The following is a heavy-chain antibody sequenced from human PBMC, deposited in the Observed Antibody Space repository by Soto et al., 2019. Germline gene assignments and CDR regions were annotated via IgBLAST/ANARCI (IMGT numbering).Heavy chain of an antibody. V-gene: IGHV3-74*01. J-gene: IGHJ4*02. CDR2: IDIDGSVT. CDR3: ATLNSFGADY. Sequence: EVQLVESGGGLVQPGGSLRLSCAASGFTFSSYWMHWVRQAAGKGLVWVSRIDIDGSVTNYADSVKGRFTISRDNAKNTVSLQMNSLRAEDTAVYYCATLNSFGADYWGQGTLVTVSS. D-gene: IGHD3-3*01. CDR1: GFTFSSYW.